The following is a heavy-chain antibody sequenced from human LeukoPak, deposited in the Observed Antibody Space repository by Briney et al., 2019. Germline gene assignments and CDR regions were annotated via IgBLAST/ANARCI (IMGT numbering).Heavy chain of an antibody. CDR3: AKDSAKQAARPTLSVY. Sequence: GGSLRLSCAASGFTFSSYGMHWVRQAPGKGLEWVAFIRYDGSNKYYADSVKGRFTISRDNSKNPLYLQMNSLRAEDTAVYYCAKDSAKQAARPTLSVYWGQGTLVTVSS. CDR2: IRYDGSNK. V-gene: IGHV3-30*02. J-gene: IGHJ4*02. CDR1: GFTFSSYG. D-gene: IGHD6-6*01.